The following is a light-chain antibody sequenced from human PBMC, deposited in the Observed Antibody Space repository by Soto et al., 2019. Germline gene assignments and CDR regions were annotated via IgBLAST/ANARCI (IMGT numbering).Light chain of an antibody. V-gene: IGLV2-8*01. CDR1: SSDVGVYNY. Sequence: QSSLTQPPSASGSPGQSVTISCTGTSSDVGVYNYVSWYQQHPGKAPKLLIYEVSKQPSGVPDRFSGSKSGNTASLTVSGLQAEDEADFYCSSYAGSNNVVFGGGTKLTVL. CDR2: EVS. J-gene: IGLJ2*01. CDR3: SSYAGSNNVV.